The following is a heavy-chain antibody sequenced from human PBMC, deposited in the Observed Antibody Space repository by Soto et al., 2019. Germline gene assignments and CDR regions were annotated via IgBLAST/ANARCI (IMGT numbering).Heavy chain of an antibody. V-gene: IGHV1-18*01. CDR2: ISAYNGNT. D-gene: IGHD1-26*01. CDR1: GYTFTSYG. CDR3: ARDCVLRWELSRGCFDY. J-gene: IGHJ4*02. Sequence: GASVKVSCKASGYTFTSYGISWVRQAPGQGLEWMGWISAYNGNTNYAQKLQGRVTMTTDTSTSTAYMELRGLRSDDTAVYYCARDCVLRWELSRGCFDYWGQGTLVTVSS.